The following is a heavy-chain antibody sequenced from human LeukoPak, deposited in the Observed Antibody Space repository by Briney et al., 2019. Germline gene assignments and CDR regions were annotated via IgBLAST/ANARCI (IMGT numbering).Heavy chain of an antibody. Sequence: PGGSLRLSCAASGFAFSGYWMHWVRQAPGKGLVWVSRINSDGSSISYADSVKGRFTISRDNAKNTLYLQMNSLRAEDTAVYYCYIYGSGSYSIADYWGQGTLVTVSS. J-gene: IGHJ4*02. D-gene: IGHD3-10*01. CDR1: GFAFSGYW. CDR3: YIYGSGSYSIADY. V-gene: IGHV3-74*01. CDR2: INSDGSSI.